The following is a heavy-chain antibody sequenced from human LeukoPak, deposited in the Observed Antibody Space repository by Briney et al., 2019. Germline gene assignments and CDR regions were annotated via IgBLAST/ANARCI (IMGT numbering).Heavy chain of an antibody. Sequence: GGSLRLSCAASGFTFSSYAMHWVRQAPGKGLEWVAVISYDGSNKYYADSVKGRFTISRDNARNSLYLQMNSLRAEDTAVYYCAELGITMIGGVWGKGTTVTISS. D-gene: IGHD3-10*02. CDR3: AELGITMIGGV. J-gene: IGHJ6*04. CDR2: ISYDGSNK. V-gene: IGHV3-30*04. CDR1: GFTFSSYA.